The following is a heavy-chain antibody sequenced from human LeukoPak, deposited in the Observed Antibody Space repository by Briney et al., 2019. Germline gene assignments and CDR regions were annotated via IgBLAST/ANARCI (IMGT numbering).Heavy chain of an antibody. V-gene: IGHV5-51*01. CDR3: ARGPSGWRYYFDY. J-gene: IGHJ4*02. CDR1: GYSFTSYW. CDR2: IYPGDSDT. Sequence: NRGESLKISCKGSGYSFTSYWIGGVRQMPGKGLEWMGIIYPGDSDTIYSPSFQGQVTISADKSIRTAYLQWSSLKASGTAMYYCARGPSGWRYYFDYWGQGTLVTVSS. D-gene: IGHD6-19*01.